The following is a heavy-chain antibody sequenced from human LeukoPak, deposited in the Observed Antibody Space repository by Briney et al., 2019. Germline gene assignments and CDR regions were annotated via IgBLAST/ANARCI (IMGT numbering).Heavy chain of an antibody. V-gene: IGHV1-69*05. CDR1: GGTFSSYA. D-gene: IGHD5-12*01. J-gene: IGHJ3*02. CDR3: ASVSEREPPIGGYDPAHPFDAFDI. CDR2: IIPIFGTA. Sequence: SVKVSCKASGGTFSSYAISWVRQAPGQGLEWMGGIIPIFGTANYAQKFQGRVTITTDESTSTAYMELSSLRSEDTAVYYCASVSEREPPIGGYDPAHPFDAFDIWGQGTMVTVSS.